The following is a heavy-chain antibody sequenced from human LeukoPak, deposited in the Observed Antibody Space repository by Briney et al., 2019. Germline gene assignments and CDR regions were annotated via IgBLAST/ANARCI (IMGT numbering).Heavy chain of an antibody. Sequence: PGGSLRLSCAASGFTFTSYWMTWVRQASGKGLEWLANIRQDGGATYYGGSVKGRFTISRDNAKNSLFLQMNSLRAEDTAVYYCATSKDTAGGPYWGQGTLVTVSS. CDR1: GFTFTSYW. J-gene: IGHJ4*02. CDR3: ATSKDTAGGPY. CDR2: IRQDGGAT. V-gene: IGHV3-7*01. D-gene: IGHD5-18*01.